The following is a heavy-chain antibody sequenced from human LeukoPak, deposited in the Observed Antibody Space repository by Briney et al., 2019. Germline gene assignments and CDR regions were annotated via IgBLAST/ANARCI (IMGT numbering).Heavy chain of an antibody. CDR3: ARLRGGWNIDY. CDR1: EFTVSNNY. Sequence: GGSLRLSCEASEFTVSNNYMSWVRQAPGKGLECVSLLYSGGTTYYADSVKGRFAISRDNSKNTLYLQMNSLRAEDTAVYYCARLRGGWNIDYWGQGTLVTVSS. D-gene: IGHD1/OR15-1a*01. V-gene: IGHV3-53*01. J-gene: IGHJ4*02. CDR2: LYSGGTT.